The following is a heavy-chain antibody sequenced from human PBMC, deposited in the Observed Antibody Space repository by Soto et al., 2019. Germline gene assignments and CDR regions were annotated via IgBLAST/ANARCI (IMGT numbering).Heavy chain of an antibody. V-gene: IGHV4-39*01. D-gene: IGHD3-22*01. J-gene: IGHJ3*02. CDR2: IYYSGST. CDR1: GGSISSSSYY. Sequence: SETLSLTCTVSGGSISSSSYYWGWIRQPPGKGLEWIGSIYYSGSTYYSPSLKSRVTISVDTSKNQFSLKLSSVTAADTAVYYCARRESGYYYVGAFDIWGQGTMVTVSS. CDR3: ARRESGYYYVGAFDI.